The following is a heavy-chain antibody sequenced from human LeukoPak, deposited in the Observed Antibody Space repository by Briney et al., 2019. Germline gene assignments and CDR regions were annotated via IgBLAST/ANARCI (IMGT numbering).Heavy chain of an antibody. CDR2: IRYDGSDK. V-gene: IGHV3-30*02. Sequence: GGSLRLPCAASGFTFSSYGMHWVRQAPGKGLEWVAFIRYDGSDKYYADSVKGRFTVSRDNSKNTLYLQMNSLRAEDTTVYYCARGGTVYDLESYYYYYMDVWGKGTTVTVSS. J-gene: IGHJ6*03. CDR3: ARGGTVYDLESYYYYYMDV. CDR1: GFTFSSYG. D-gene: IGHD5/OR15-5a*01.